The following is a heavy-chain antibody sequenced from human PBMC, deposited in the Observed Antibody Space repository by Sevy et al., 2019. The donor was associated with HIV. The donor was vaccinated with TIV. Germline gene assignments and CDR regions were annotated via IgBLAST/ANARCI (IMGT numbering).Heavy chain of an antibody. D-gene: IGHD2-15*01. Sequence: GGSLRLSCAASGFTFSNYWMSWVRQAPGKGLEWVANIKQDGSEKFYVDSVKGRFTISRDNAKNSLFLQMNSLRAEETAVYYCAVDVVVNDVAFDYWGQGTLVTVSS. CDR3: AVDVVVNDVAFDY. CDR1: GFTFSNYW. J-gene: IGHJ4*02. CDR2: IKQDGSEK. V-gene: IGHV3-7*01.